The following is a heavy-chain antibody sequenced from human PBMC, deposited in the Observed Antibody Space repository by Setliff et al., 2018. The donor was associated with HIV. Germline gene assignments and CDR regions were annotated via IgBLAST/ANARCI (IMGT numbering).Heavy chain of an antibody. D-gene: IGHD5-12*01. CDR1: GGSISGSSYY. Sequence: PSETLSLTCIVSGGSISGSSYYWGWIRQSPGKGLEWVGNMYYSGSTYYNPSLKSRVTISVDTSKNHLSLKLTSVTAADTGLYYCVFGLRFSPFGNWGQGTLVTVSS. CDR3: VFGLRFSPFGN. V-gene: IGHV4-39*02. J-gene: IGHJ4*02. CDR2: MYYSGST.